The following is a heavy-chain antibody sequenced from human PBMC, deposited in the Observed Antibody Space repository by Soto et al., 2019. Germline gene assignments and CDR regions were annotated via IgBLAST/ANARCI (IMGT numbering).Heavy chain of an antibody. CDR2: ISWNSGSI. Sequence: EVQLVESGGGLVQPGRSLRLSCAAYGFTFDDYAMHWVRQAPGKGLEWVSGISWNSGSIGYADSVKGRFTISRDNAKNSLYLQMNSLRAEDTALYYCAKDGIAAAGTSYYYYMDVWGKGTTVTVSS. J-gene: IGHJ6*03. CDR3: AKDGIAAAGTSYYYYMDV. CDR1: GFTFDDYA. D-gene: IGHD6-13*01. V-gene: IGHV3-9*01.